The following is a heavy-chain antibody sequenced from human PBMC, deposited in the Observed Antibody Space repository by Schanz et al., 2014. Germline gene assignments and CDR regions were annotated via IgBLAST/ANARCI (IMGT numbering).Heavy chain of an antibody. V-gene: IGHV3-66*01. Sequence: EVQLVESGGDLVQPGGSQRLSCAASGFIVSSTYMTWVRQAPGKGLEWVSIIYSGVSTYYADSVKGRFTISRDNSKNTVYLQMNSLRGEDTGMYYCARDSGSHYLVDYWGQGTLVTVSS. CDR3: ARDSGSHYLVDY. CDR1: GFIVSSTY. J-gene: IGHJ4*02. D-gene: IGHD1-26*01. CDR2: IYSGVST.